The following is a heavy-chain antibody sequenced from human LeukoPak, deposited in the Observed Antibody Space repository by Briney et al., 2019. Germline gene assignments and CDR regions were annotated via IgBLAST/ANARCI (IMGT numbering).Heavy chain of an antibody. Sequence: ASVKVSCKASGGTFSSYTISWVRQAPGQGLEWMGRIIPILGIANYAQKLQGRVTITADKSTSTAYMELSSLRSEDTAVYYCARSLTPGGFDYWGQGTLVTVSS. J-gene: IGHJ4*02. V-gene: IGHV1-69*02. CDR3: ARSLTPGGFDY. CDR1: GGTFSSYT. D-gene: IGHD1-1*01. CDR2: IIPILGIA.